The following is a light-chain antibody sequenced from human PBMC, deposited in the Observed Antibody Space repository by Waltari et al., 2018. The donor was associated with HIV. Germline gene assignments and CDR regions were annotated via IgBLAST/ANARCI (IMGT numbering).Light chain of an antibody. CDR3: QQYYKWPLT. J-gene: IGKJ5*01. Sequence: EIVMLQSPATLSVSPGERATLSCRASQSVSSKLAWYQQKPGQAPRLLIYGASTRSTGIPGRFSGSESGTEFILTIISLQSEDCAVYYCQQYYKWPLTFGQGTRLEIK. CDR1: QSVSSK. CDR2: GAS. V-gene: IGKV3D-15*01.